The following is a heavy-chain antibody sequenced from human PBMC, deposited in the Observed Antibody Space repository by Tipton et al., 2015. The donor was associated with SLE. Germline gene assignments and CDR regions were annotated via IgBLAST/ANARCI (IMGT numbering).Heavy chain of an antibody. CDR2: IIPIFGTA. CDR3: AGDVAAAAWYFDL. D-gene: IGHD6-13*01. J-gene: IGHJ2*01. V-gene: IGHV1-69*05. Sequence: QLVQSGAEVKKPGSSVKVSCKASGGTFSSYAISWLRRAPGQGLEWMGGIIPIFGTANYAQKFQGRVTITTDESTSTAYMELSSLRSEGTAVYYCAGDVAAAAWYFDLWGRGTLVTVSS. CDR1: GGTFSSYA.